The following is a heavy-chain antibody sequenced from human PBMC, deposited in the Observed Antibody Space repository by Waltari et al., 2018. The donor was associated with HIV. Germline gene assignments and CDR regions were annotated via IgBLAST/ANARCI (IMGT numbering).Heavy chain of an antibody. D-gene: IGHD6-13*01. J-gene: IGHJ6*02. V-gene: IGHV1-2*02. CDR3: ARRSSGGMDV. Sequence: QVQLVQSGAEEKKPGASVKVSCTASGSTFTGQHKHWVRQGPGQGLEWMGWINPNSGGTNYAQKFQGRVTMTRDTSISTAYMELSRLRSDDTAVYYCARRSSGGMDVWGQGTTVTVSS. CDR2: INPNSGGT. CDR1: GSTFTGQH.